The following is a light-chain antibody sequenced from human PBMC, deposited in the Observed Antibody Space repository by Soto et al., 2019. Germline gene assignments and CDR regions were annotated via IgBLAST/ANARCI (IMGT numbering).Light chain of an antibody. V-gene: IGKV3-15*01. J-gene: IGKJ2*01. CDR1: QSVSRN. Sequence: EIVMTQSPATLSVSPGERATLSCRASQSVSRNLAWYQQKLGQAPRLLIYSASTRAIGIPARFSGSGSGTEFTLTISSLQSEHFAVYYCQQYNNWPYTFGQGTKLEIK. CDR2: SAS. CDR3: QQYNNWPYT.